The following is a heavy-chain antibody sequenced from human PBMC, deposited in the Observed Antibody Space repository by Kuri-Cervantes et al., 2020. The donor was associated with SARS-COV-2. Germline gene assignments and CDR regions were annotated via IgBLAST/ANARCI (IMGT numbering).Heavy chain of an antibody. CDR3: ARPEMVRGVGY. V-gene: IGHV3-11*01. CDR1: GFTFSDYY. D-gene: IGHD5-24*01. Sequence: GESLKISCAASGFTFSDYYMSWIRQAPGKGLEWVSYISSSGSTIYYADSVKGQFTISRDNAKNSLYLQMNSLRAEDTAVYYCARPEMVRGVGYWGQGTLVTVSS. J-gene: IGHJ4*02. CDR2: ISSSGSTI.